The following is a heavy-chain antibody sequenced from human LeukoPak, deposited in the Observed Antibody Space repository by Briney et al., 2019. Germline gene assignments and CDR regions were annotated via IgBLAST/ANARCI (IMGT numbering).Heavy chain of an antibody. J-gene: IGHJ4*02. CDR1: GYTFTSYA. V-gene: IGHV1-18*01. CDR2: ISAYNGNT. Sequence: ASVKVSCKASGYTFTSYAMNWVRQAPGQGLEWMGWISAYNGNTNYAQKLQGRVTMTTDTSTSTAYMELRSLRSDDTAVYYCARPHEEALYCSGGSCFLPYFDYWGQGTLVTVSS. CDR3: ARPHEEALYCSGGSCFLPYFDY. D-gene: IGHD2-15*01.